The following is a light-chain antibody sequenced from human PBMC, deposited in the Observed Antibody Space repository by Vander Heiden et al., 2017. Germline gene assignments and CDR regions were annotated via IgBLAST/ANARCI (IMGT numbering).Light chain of an antibody. V-gene: IGLV3-21*02. J-gene: IGLJ2*01. Sequence: SYVLTQPPSVSVAPGQTARITCGGNNIGSKSVHWYQQKPGQAPVLVAYDDSDRPSGIPERFSGSNSGNTATLTISRVEAGDEADYYCQVWDSSSDNVLFGGGTKLTVL. CDR1: NIGSKS. CDR3: QVWDSSSDNVL. CDR2: DDS.